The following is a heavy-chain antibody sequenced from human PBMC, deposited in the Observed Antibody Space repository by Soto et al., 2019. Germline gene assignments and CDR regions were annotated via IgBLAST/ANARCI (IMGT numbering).Heavy chain of an antibody. V-gene: IGHV5-51*01. J-gene: IGHJ4*02. Sequence: GESLKISCKGVGYKFGSAWIGWVRQMPGKGLEWMGIIKPGTSDIRYSPSCRGHVTISADEAVSTAYLQWSSLKASDTAMYYCARQLSHICDSWGQGTLVTVSS. CDR1: GYKFGSAW. CDR2: IKPGTSDI. CDR3: ARQLSHICDS. D-gene: IGHD3-3*02.